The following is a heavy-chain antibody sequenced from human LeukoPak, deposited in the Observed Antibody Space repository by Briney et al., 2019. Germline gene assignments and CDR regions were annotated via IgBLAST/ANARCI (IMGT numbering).Heavy chain of an antibody. Sequence: PGGSLRLSCAASGFTFSSYEMNWVRQAPGKGLEWVSYISSGSNTIYYADSVKGRFSISRDNAKNSLYLQMNSLRAEDTAVYYCARDPGSNSGYDYWGQGTLVTVSS. D-gene: IGHD5-12*01. J-gene: IGHJ4*02. V-gene: IGHV3-48*03. CDR1: GFTFSSYE. CDR3: ARDPGSNSGYDY. CDR2: ISSGSNTI.